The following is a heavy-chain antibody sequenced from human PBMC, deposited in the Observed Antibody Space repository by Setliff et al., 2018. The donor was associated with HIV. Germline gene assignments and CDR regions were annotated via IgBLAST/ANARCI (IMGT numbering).Heavy chain of an antibody. CDR3: ARGPTGTSYYYYYMDV. J-gene: IGHJ6*03. D-gene: IGHD1-1*01. CDR1: GFTFDDYA. Sequence: GGSLRLSCAASGFTFDDYAMHWGRQAPGKGPEWVAGVTWNSGAVGYADSVKGRFTISRDNAKNSLYLQMNSLRAEDTAVYYCARGPTGTSYYYYYMDVWGKGTTVTV. V-gene: IGHV3-9*01. CDR2: VTWNSGAV.